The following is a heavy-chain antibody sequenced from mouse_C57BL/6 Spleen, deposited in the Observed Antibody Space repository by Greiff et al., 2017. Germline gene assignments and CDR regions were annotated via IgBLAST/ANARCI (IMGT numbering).Heavy chain of an antibody. CDR3: TRGDYASYFDY. CDR2: IDPETGGT. D-gene: IGHD2-4*01. V-gene: IGHV1-15*01. Sequence: VKLQQSGAELVRPGASVTLSCKASGYTFTDYEMHWVKQTPVHGLEWIGAIDPETGGTAYNQKFKGKAILTADKSSSTAYMELRSLTSEDSAVYYCTRGDYASYFDYWGQGTTLTVSS. J-gene: IGHJ2*01. CDR1: GYTFTDYE.